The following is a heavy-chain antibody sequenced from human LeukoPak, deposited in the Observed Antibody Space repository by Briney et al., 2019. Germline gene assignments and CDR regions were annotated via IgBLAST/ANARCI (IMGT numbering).Heavy chain of an antibody. V-gene: IGHV4-34*01. CDR3: SRGRDQSKTGDY. Sequence: PSETLSLTCAVYDGSSGYYWSWIRQPPGKGLEWIGEIHPSGITSFNPSLKSRASISADTSKNQFSLELTSVTTADTALYYCSRGRDQSKTGDYWGQGTLVTVSS. CDR2: IHPSGIT. CDR1: DGSSGYY. D-gene: IGHD2-2*01. J-gene: IGHJ4*02.